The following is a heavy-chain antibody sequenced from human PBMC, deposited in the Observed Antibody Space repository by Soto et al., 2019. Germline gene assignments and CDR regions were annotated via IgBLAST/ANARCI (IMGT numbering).Heavy chain of an antibody. D-gene: IGHD5-18*01. Sequence: PSETLSLTCAVSGHSISSGFYYWGWIRQPPGKGLEWIGSMDHSGSTYYNPSLKSRVPMPVDTTKNQLSLKLTSLSAADTAVYYCARYGYSYSMRLSDKWGQGTRVTVSS. J-gene: IGHJ4*02. CDR1: GHSISSGFYY. V-gene: IGHV4-38-2*01. CDR2: MDHSGST. CDR3: ARYGYSYSMRLSDK.